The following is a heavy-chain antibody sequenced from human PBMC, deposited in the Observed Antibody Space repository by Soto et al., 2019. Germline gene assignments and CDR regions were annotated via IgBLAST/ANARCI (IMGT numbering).Heavy chain of an antibody. J-gene: IGHJ5*02. CDR1: DGSISTYY. D-gene: IGHD5-12*01. Sequence: SEPLTLTCTVSDGSISTYYWGGIRQPPGKGLDWIGSIYYSGSTNYNPSLKSRVTISVDTSKNQFSLKLSSVTAADTALYYCARDQSGYDSVWFDPWGQGTIVTVSS. CDR3: ARDQSGYDSVWFDP. CDR2: IYYSGST. V-gene: IGHV4-59*01.